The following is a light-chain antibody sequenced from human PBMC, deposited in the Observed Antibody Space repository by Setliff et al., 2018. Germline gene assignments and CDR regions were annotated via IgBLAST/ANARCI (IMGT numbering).Light chain of an antibody. J-gene: IGLJ1*01. Sequence: QSALTQPASVSGSPGQSITISCSGTTSDIGTYNYVSWYQQYPGKAPKLVIYDVSNRPSGVSNRFSGSKSGNTASLTISGLQAEDEADYYCTSYTSSRTYVFGTGTKV. V-gene: IGLV2-14*01. CDR1: TSDIGTYNY. CDR2: DVS. CDR3: TSYTSSRTYV.